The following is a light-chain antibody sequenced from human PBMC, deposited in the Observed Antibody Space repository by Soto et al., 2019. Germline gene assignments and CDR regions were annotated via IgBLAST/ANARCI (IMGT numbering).Light chain of an antibody. CDR2: EVS. Sequence: QSALTQPPSVSGPPGQSVTISCTGTSSDVGSYNRVSWYQQPPGTAPKLMIYEVSNRPSGVPDRFSGTKSGNTASLTISGLQAEDEADYYCSSYTSSSIWLFGGGTKLTVL. CDR1: SSDVGSYNR. CDR3: SSYTSSSIWL. V-gene: IGLV2-18*02. J-gene: IGLJ2*01.